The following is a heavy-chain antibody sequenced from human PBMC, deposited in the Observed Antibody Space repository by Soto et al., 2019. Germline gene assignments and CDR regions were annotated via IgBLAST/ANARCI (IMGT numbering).Heavy chain of an antibody. V-gene: IGHV1-18*04. CDR2: ISAYNGNT. J-gene: IGHJ5*02. CDR3: ARTVVPAAMEGHNWFDP. Sequence: ASVKVSCKASGYTFTGYYMHWVRQDPGQGLEWMGWISAYNGNTNYAQKLQGRVTMTTDTSTSTAYMELRSLRSDDTAVYYCARTVVPAAMEGHNWFDPWGQGTLVTVSS. CDR1: GYTFTGYY. D-gene: IGHD2-2*01.